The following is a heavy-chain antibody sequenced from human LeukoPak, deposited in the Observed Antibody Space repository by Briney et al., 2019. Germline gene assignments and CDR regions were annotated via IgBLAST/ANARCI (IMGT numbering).Heavy chain of an antibody. CDR1: GFTFSAYW. CDR3: ARRGPSDYALYYFDY. V-gene: IGHV3-7*02. D-gene: IGHD4-17*01. J-gene: IGHJ4*02. Sequence: GGSLGLSCEASGFTFSAYWMSWVRQAPGKGLEWVANIKQDGSEKYYMDSVKGRFTISRDNAKNSLYLQMNSLRAEDTAVYYCARRGPSDYALYYFDYWGQGTLVTVSS. CDR2: IKQDGSEK.